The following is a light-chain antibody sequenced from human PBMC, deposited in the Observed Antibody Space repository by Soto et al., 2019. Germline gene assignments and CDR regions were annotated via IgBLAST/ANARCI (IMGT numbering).Light chain of an antibody. CDR3: AAWDDSLSGVV. V-gene: IGLV1-47*01. CDR1: SSNIGRNY. J-gene: IGLJ2*01. Sequence: QSVLTQAPSMSGAPGQRVTISCSGSSSNIGRNYVYWYQQLPGTAPKVLIYRNDQRPSGVPDRFPGSKSGTSASLAISGLRSEDEADYYCAAWDDSLSGVVFGGGTKLTVL. CDR2: RND.